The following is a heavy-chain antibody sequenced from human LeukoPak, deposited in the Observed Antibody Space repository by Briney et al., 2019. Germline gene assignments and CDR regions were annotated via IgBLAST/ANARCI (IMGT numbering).Heavy chain of an antibody. CDR2: INHSGST. D-gene: IGHD6-19*01. Sequence: SETLSLTCAVYGGSLTFYYWSWIRQPPGKGLEWIGEINHSGSTNYNTSRKRRVTISLDTSRNQFSLRLRSVTAAETASYCCARGRSSGLSSSIDYWGQGSLVAVSS. CDR1: GGSLTFYY. J-gene: IGHJ4*02. CDR3: ARGRSSGLSSSIDY. V-gene: IGHV4-34*01.